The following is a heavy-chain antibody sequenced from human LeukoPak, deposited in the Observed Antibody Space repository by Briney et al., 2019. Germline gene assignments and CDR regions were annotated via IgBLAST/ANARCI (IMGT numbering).Heavy chain of an antibody. Sequence: ASVKVSCKASGYTFTCYYMHWVRQAPGQGLEWMGWINPNSGGTNYAQKFQGRVTMTRDTSISTAYMELSRLRLDDTAVYYCARDRTVYYDILTGSLAYYYYGMDVWGQGTTVTVSS. J-gene: IGHJ6*02. CDR3: ARDRTVYYDILTGSLAYYYYGMDV. CDR2: INPNSGGT. V-gene: IGHV1-2*02. CDR1: GYTFTCYY. D-gene: IGHD3-9*01.